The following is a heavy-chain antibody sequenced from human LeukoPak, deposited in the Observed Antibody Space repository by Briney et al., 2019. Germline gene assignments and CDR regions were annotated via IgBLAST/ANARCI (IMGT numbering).Heavy chain of an antibody. CDR3: ARDKDAFDI. V-gene: IGHV4-59*01. Sequence: PSETLSLTCTVSGGSISSYYWSWIRHPLGKGLEWIACISYSGSTKYNPSLKSRVTISVDTSKNQFSLKLSSVTAAATAVYYCARDKDAFDIWGKGTMVTVSS. CDR1: GGSISSYY. J-gene: IGHJ3*02. CDR2: ISYSGST.